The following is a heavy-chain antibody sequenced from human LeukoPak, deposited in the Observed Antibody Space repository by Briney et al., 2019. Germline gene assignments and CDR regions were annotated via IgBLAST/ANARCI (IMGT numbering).Heavy chain of an antibody. J-gene: IGHJ1*01. D-gene: IGHD2-15*01. CDR1: GFSISRYW. CDR3: GNQCSGGTCPEH. CDR2: IQYDGNVK. Sequence: GGSLRLSCAASGFSISRYWMTWVRQAPGKGLEWVGNIQYDGNVKHYVDSVRGRFTIPRDNAKNSVYLQMNSLRAEDSAVYFCGNQCSGGTCPEHWGQGTQVTVSS. V-gene: IGHV3-7*01.